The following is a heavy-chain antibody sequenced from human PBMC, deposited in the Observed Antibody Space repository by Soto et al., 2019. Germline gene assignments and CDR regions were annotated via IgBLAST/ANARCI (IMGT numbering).Heavy chain of an antibody. J-gene: IGHJ4*02. D-gene: IGHD1-26*01. CDR1: GYTFTTYA. CDR2: INPDDGNA. Sequence: QVQLVQSGAEEKKPGASVKVSCKASGYTFTTYAIHWVRQAPGQGLEWMGWINPDDGNAKYSQKFQGTLTITRDTSATTAYMELSSLRSEDTAVSDCARVDGTYWGQGALVTVSS. V-gene: IGHV1-3*05. CDR3: ARVDGTY.